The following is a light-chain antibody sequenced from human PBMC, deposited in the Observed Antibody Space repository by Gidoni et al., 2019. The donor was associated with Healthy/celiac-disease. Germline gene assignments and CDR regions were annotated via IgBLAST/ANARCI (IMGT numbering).Light chain of an antibody. J-gene: IGKJ2*03. CDR2: DAS. CDR3: QQRSNWPPG. Sequence: EIVLTQSPATLSLSPGESATLSCRASQSVSSYLAWYQQKPGQAPRLLIYDASNRATGIPARFSGSGSGTDFTLSIRSLEPEDFAVYYCQQRSNWPPGFGQGTKLEIK. CDR1: QSVSSY. V-gene: IGKV3-11*01.